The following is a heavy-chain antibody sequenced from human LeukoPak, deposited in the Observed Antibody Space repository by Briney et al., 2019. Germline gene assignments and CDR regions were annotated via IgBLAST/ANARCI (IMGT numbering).Heavy chain of an antibody. CDR2: INHSGST. J-gene: IGHJ6*03. V-gene: IGHV4-34*01. CDR1: GGSFSGYY. CDR3: ARLYGDYYYYYYYYMDV. D-gene: IGHD4-17*01. Sequence: PSETLSLTCAVYGGSFSGYYWSWIRQPPGKGLEWIGEINHSGSTNYNPSLKSRVTISVDTSKNQFSLKLSSVTAADTAVYYCARLYGDYYYYYYYYMDVWGKGTTVTISS.